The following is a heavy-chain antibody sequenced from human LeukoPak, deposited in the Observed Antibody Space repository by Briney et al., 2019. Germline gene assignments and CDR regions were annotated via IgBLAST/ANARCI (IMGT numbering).Heavy chain of an antibody. CDR1: GYTFTGYY. CDR2: INPNSGGT. Sequence: ASVKVSCKASGYTFTGYYMHWVRQASGQGLEWMGWINPNSGGTNYAQKFQGRVTMTRDTSIGTAYMELSRLRSDDTAVYYCATSITGTTRRFDYWGQGTLVTVSS. V-gene: IGHV1-2*02. CDR3: ATSITGTTRRFDY. D-gene: IGHD1-7*01. J-gene: IGHJ4*02.